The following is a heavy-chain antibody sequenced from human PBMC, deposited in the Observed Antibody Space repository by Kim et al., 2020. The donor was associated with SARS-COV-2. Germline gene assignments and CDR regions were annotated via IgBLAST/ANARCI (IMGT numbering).Heavy chain of an antibody. V-gene: IGHV3-33*01. CDR1: GLIFSSHG. J-gene: IGHJ6*01. CDR3: ARDRGTTYMDV. D-gene: IGHD4-4*01. CDR2: IWNDGSQQ. Sequence: GGSLRLSCAASGLIFSSHGMHWVRQVPGKGPEWVALIWNDGSQQYYADSVKGRFTISRDNAKNTVDLQMNSLRVEDTAVYHCARDRGTTYMDVWGQGTTVTVSS.